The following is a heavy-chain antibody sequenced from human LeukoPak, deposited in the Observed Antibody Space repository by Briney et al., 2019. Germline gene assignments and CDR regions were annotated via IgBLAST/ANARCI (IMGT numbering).Heavy chain of an antibody. J-gene: IGHJ4*02. CDR1: GGSISSGSYY. CDR2: IYTSGST. Sequence: SETLSLTCTVSGGSISSGSYYWSWIRQPAGKGLEWIGRIYTSGSTNYKPSLKSRVTISVDTSKNQFSLKLSSVTAADTAVYYCARDLSYDSSGYWADYWGQGTLVTVSS. CDR3: ARDLSYDSSGYWADY. V-gene: IGHV4-61*02. D-gene: IGHD3-22*01.